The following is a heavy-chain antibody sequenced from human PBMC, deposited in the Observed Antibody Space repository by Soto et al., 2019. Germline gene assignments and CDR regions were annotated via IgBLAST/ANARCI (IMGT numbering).Heavy chain of an antibody. CDR3: AKGSVVVAAKFDS. J-gene: IGHJ4*02. CDR2: ISSSGYST. Sequence: LRLSCAASGFTFNNYAMSWVRQAPGKGLEWVSAISSSGYSTYYADSVKGRFTISRDNSKNTVYLQMNNLRAEDTAVYYCAKGSVVVAAKFDSWGQGTLVTLSS. CDR1: GFTFNNYA. D-gene: IGHD2-21*02. V-gene: IGHV3-23*01.